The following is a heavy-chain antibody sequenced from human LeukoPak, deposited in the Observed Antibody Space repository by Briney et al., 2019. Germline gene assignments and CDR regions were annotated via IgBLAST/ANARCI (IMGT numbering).Heavy chain of an antibody. Sequence: PSETLSLTCAVYGGSFSGYYWSWIRQPPGKGLEWIGEINHSGSTNYNPSLKSRVTISVDTSKNQFSLKLSSVTAADTAVYYCARPSIAAAGITAFDTWGQGTMVTVSS. CDR3: ARPSIAAAGITAFDT. CDR1: GGSFSGYY. CDR2: INHSGST. V-gene: IGHV4-34*01. J-gene: IGHJ3*02. D-gene: IGHD6-13*01.